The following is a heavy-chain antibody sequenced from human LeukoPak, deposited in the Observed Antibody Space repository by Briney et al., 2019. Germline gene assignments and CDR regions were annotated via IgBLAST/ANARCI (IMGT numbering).Heavy chain of an antibody. Sequence: SQNLSLTCTVSGGSISSYYWSWIRQPPGKGLESIGYIYYSGSTNYNPSLKSRVTISVGTSKNQFSLKLSSVTAADTAVYYCARERGTTVTNYFDYWGQGTLVTVSS. V-gene: IGHV4-59*01. CDR1: GGSISSYY. CDR3: ARERGTTVTNYFDY. J-gene: IGHJ4*02. D-gene: IGHD4-17*01. CDR2: IYYSGST.